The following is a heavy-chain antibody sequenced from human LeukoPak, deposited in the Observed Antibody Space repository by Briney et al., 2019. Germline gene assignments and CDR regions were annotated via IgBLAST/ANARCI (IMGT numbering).Heavy chain of an antibody. CDR1: GFTVSSSY. V-gene: IGHV3-23*01. CDR2: ISGSGGST. D-gene: IGHD4-11*01. J-gene: IGHJ4*02. Sequence: GGSLRLSCAASGFTVSSSYMTWVRQAPGKGLEWVSAISGSGGSTYYADSVKGRFTISRDNSKNTLYLQMNSLRAEDTAVYYCAKSLNDYSLSAFDYWGQGTLVTVSS. CDR3: AKSLNDYSLSAFDY.